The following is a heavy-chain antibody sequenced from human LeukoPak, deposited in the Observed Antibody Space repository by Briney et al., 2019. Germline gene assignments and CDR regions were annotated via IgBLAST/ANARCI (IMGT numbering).Heavy chain of an antibody. D-gene: IGHD6-19*01. CDR2: IYTSGST. CDR1: GGSISSGSSY. V-gene: IGHV4-61*09. J-gene: IGHJ4*02. Sequence: SETLSLTCTESGGSISSGSSYWSWIRQPAGKALEWIGHIYTSGSTSYNPSLQSRVTISVDTSSHQFSLKVTSVTAADTAVYYCARVGGSVGWYGTIDSWGQGTLVTVSS. CDR3: ARVGGSVGWYGTIDS.